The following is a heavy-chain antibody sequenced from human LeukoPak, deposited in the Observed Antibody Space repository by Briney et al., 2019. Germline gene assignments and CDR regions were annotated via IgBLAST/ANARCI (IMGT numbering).Heavy chain of an antibody. V-gene: IGHV3-30*18. CDR2: ISYDGRNK. D-gene: IGHD3-22*01. Sequence: PAGSLRLTCAASGFTFSSYGMHWVRQAPGKGLEWVAVISYDGRNKYYGDSVKGRFTISRYNSKNTLYLQMNSLRAEDTAVYYCAKDSFYDSSGYYSYYFDYRGQGTLVTVSS. CDR1: GFTFSSYG. J-gene: IGHJ4*02. CDR3: AKDSFYDSSGYYSYYFDY.